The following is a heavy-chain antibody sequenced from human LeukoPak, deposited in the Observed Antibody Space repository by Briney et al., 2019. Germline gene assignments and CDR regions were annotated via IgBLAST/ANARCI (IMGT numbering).Heavy chain of an antibody. D-gene: IGHD2-2*01. J-gene: IGHJ6*03. V-gene: IGHV3-7*01. CDR1: GFTFSSYW. Sequence: GGSLRLSXAASGFTFSSYWMSWVRQAPGKGLEWVANIKQDGSEKHYVDSVKGRFTISRDNAKNSLYLQMNSLRAEDTAVYYCARAKKIYCSSTSCYDNYYYYYMDVWGKGTTVTVS. CDR2: IKQDGSEK. CDR3: ARAKKIYCSSTSCYDNYYYYYMDV.